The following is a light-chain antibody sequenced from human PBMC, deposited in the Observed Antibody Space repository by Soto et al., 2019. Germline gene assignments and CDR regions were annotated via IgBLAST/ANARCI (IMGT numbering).Light chain of an antibody. CDR2: LNSDGSH. J-gene: IGLJ3*02. Sequence: QPVLTQSPSASASLGASVKLTCTLSSGHSSYAIAWHQQQPEKGPRYLMKLNSDGSHSKGDGIPDRFSGSSSGAERYLTISSLQSEDEADYYCLTWGTGIQGVFGGGTKLTVL. V-gene: IGLV4-69*01. CDR3: LTWGTGIQGV. CDR1: SGHSSYA.